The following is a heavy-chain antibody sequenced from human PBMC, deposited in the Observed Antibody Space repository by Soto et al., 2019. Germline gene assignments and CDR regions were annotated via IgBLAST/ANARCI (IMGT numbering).Heavy chain of an antibody. V-gene: IGHV1-46*01. CDR3: ARGYPRGHHYGSGSYYLDY. CDR2: INPSGGST. Sequence: ASVKVSCKASGYTFTSYYMHWVRQAPGQGLEWMGIINPSGGSTSYAQKFQGRVTMTRDTSTSTVYMELSSLRSEDTAVYYCARGYPRGHHYGSGSYYLDYWGQGTLVTVS. CDR1: GYTFTSYY. J-gene: IGHJ4*02. D-gene: IGHD3-10*01.